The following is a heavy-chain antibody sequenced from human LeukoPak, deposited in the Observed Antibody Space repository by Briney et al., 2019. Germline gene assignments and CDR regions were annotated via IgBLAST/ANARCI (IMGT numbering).Heavy chain of an antibody. D-gene: IGHD2-15*01. V-gene: IGHV4-34*01. J-gene: IGHJ4*02. CDR3: ARRLVDSGASQVSDY. CDR2: SNDSGSV. Sequence: PSETLSLTCAVYGGSFSCYYWSWIRQPPGKGLEWIGESNDSGSVNCNPSLKNRVTLSVDTSKNQFSLRLSSVAAADTAVYYCARRLVDSGASQVSDYWGQGTLVTVSS. CDR1: GGSFSCYY.